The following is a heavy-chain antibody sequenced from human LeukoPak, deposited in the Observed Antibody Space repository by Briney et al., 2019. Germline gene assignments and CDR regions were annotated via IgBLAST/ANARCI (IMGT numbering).Heavy chain of an antibody. J-gene: IGHJ4*02. D-gene: IGHD3-16*02. Sequence: SETLSLTCTVSGGSTSSDHWSWIRQPPEKGLEWIGCISYRGSTNYNLSLKSRVTISVDTSKKHFSLKLTSVTAADTGIYYCARGRGLGVITPYSDSWGQGTLVTVSS. CDR2: ISYRGST. V-gene: IGHV4-59*08. CDR1: GGSTSSDH. CDR3: ARGRGLGVITPYSDS.